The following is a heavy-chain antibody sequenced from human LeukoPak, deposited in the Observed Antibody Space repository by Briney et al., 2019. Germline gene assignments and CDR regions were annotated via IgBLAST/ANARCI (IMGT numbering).Heavy chain of an antibody. Sequence: ASVKVSCKASGYTFTSYGISWVRQAPGQGLEWMGWISAYNGNTNYAQKLQGRVTMTTDTSTSTAYMELRSLRSDDTAVYYCARGRARSTIFGVVITNYYYYYYMDVWGKGTTVTVSS. CDR3: ARGRARSTIFGVVITNYYYYYYMDV. J-gene: IGHJ6*03. CDR1: GYTFTSYG. V-gene: IGHV1-18*01. CDR2: ISAYNGNT. D-gene: IGHD3-3*01.